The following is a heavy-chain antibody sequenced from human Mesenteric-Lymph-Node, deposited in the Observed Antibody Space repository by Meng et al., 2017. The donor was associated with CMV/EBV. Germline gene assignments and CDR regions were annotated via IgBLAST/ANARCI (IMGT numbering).Heavy chain of an antibody. V-gene: IGHV1-2*06. J-gene: IGHJ4*02. CDR3: AKGGAYDSLDY. D-gene: IGHD5-12*01. Sequence: SCKASGYTFTGYYMHWVRQAPGQGLEWMGRINPNSGGTNYAQKFRGGVTMTRDTSISTAYMELSRLKSDDTAVYYCAKGGAYDSLDYWGQGTLVTVSS. CDR1: GYTFTGYY. CDR2: INPNSGGT.